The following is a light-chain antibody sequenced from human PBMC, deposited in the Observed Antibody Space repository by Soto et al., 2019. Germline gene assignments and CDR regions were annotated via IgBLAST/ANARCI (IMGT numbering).Light chain of an antibody. CDR2: GAS. J-gene: IGKJ1*01. CDR3: QQYDSSPRT. Sequence: EIVLTQSPGTLSLSPGERATLFCRASQSVSSSFLARYQQKPGQAPRLLIYGASSRATGIPDRFSGSGSGTDFTLTISRLEPEDFAVYYCQQYDSSPRTFGQGTKVEIK. V-gene: IGKV3-20*01. CDR1: QSVSSSF.